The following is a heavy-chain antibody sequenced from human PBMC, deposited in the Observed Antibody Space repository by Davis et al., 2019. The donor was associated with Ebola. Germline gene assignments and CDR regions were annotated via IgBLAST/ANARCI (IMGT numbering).Heavy chain of an antibody. CDR2: IYYSGST. Sequence: ESLKISCAASGFTFSSYWMSWIRQPPGKGLEWIGYIYYSGSTYYNPSLKSRVTISVDTSKNQFSLKLSSVTAADTAVYYCARGRIRVPPGMDVWGQGTTVTVSS. V-gene: IGHV4-59*12. J-gene: IGHJ6*02. CDR3: ARGRIRVPPGMDV. CDR1: GFTFSSYW.